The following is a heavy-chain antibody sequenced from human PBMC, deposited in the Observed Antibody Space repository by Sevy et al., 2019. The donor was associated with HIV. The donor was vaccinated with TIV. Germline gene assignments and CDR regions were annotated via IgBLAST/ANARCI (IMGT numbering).Heavy chain of an antibody. Sequence: GGSLRLSCAASGFTFSNAWMSWVRQAPGKGLEWVGRIKSKTDGGTTDYAEPVKGRFTISRDDSKNTLYLQMNSLKTEDTAIYYCTTDSNKRVLSALFDYWGQGTLVTVSS. CDR3: TTDSNKRVLSALFDY. V-gene: IGHV3-15*01. CDR2: IKSKTDGGTT. J-gene: IGHJ4*02. CDR1: GFTFSNAW.